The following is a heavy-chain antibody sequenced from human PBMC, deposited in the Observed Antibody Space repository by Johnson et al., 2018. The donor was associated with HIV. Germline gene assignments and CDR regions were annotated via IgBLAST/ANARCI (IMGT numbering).Heavy chain of an antibody. CDR2: ISHDESNK. J-gene: IGHJ3*02. CDR1: GFTFNSYG. D-gene: IGHD3-22*01. CDR3: ARDFGDYYDSSGISGAFDI. V-gene: IGHV3-30*03. Sequence: QVQLVESGGGVVQPGRSLRLSCAASGFTFNSYGMHWVRQAPGEGLEWVAVISHDESNKYYADSVKGRFTISRDNSKNTLFLQMNSLRAEDTALYYCARDFGDYYDSSGISGAFDIWGQGTMVTVSS.